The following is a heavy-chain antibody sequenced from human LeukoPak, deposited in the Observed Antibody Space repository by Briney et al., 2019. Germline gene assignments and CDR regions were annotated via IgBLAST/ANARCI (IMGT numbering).Heavy chain of an antibody. J-gene: IGHJ4*02. V-gene: IGHV1-46*01. CDR2: INPSGGST. CDR1: GGTFSSYA. Sequence: ASVTVSCKASGGTFSSYAISWVRQAPGQGLEWMGIINPSGGSTSYAQKFQGRVTMTRDTSTSTVYMELSSLRSEDTAVYYCASSARGSSGWYDGDYWGQGTLVTVSS. D-gene: IGHD6-19*01. CDR3: ASSARGSSGWYDGDY.